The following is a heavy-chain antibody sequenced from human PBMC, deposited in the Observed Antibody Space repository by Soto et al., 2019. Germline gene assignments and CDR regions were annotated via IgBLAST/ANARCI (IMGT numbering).Heavy chain of an antibody. J-gene: IGHJ4*02. CDR1: GFTFSSYA. D-gene: IGHD6-19*01. CDR3: AKDSSGWYSMKVLSYSDY. CDR2: ISGSGGST. V-gene: IGHV3-23*01. Sequence: PGGSLRLSCAASGFTFSSYAMSWVRQAPGKGLEWVSAISGSGGSTYYADSVKGRFTISRDNSKNTLYLQMNSLRAEDTAVYYCAKDSSGWYSMKVLSYSDYWGQGTLVTVSS.